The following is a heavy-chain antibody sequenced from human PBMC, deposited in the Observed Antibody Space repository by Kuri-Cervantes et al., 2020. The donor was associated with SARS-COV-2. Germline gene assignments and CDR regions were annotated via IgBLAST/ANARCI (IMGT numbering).Heavy chain of an antibody. Sequence: SVKVSCKASGGTFSNYAISWVRQAPGQGLEWMGRIIPILAIANYAQKFQGRVTITADKSTSTAYMEMSSLRSEDTAVYYCARGLYCSSTSCYTYYYYGVDVWGQGTTVTVSS. CDR2: IIPILAIA. J-gene: IGHJ6*02. V-gene: IGHV1-69*04. D-gene: IGHD2-2*02. CDR1: GGTFSNYA. CDR3: ARGLYCSSTSCYTYYYYGVDV.